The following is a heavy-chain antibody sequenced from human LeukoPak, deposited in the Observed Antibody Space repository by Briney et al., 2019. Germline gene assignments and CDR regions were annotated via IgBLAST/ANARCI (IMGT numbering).Heavy chain of an antibody. V-gene: IGHV3-23*01. CDR2: ISTSGGP. CDR3: AGRCGSASLYY. CDR1: GFTFSSYG. J-gene: IGHJ4*02. Sequence: PGRSLRLSCAASGFTFSSYGMHWVRQAPGQGLEWVSAISTSGGPVYADSVKGHFTISRDNSKNTIYLQMNGLRVEDTATYYCAGRCGSASLYYWGQGTPVTVSS. D-gene: IGHD3-10*01.